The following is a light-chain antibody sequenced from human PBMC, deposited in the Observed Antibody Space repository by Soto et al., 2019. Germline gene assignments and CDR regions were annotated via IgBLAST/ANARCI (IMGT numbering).Light chain of an antibody. Sequence: VVLTQSPVTLSLSPGERATLSCRASQSFRGLLAWYQQKPGKAPRLLIYYAYNRATGIPPRFSGSGSGTDFTLTISSLGPEDSEVYYCQQRHMWPITFGQGTRLEIK. CDR3: QQRHMWPIT. V-gene: IGKV3-11*01. CDR1: QSFRGL. J-gene: IGKJ5*01. CDR2: YAY.